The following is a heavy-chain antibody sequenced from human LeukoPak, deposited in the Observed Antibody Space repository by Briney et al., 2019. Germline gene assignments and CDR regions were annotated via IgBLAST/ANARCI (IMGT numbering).Heavy chain of an antibody. J-gene: IGHJ6*02. D-gene: IGHD3-3*01. Sequence: PSETLSLTRAVYGGSFSGYYWSWIRQPPGKGLEWIGEINHSGSTNYNPSLKSRVTISVDTSKNQFSLKLSSVTAADTAVYYCARVDFWTYYYGMDVWGQGTTVTVSS. CDR3: ARVDFWTYYYGMDV. CDR2: INHSGST. CDR1: GGSFSGYY. V-gene: IGHV4-34*01.